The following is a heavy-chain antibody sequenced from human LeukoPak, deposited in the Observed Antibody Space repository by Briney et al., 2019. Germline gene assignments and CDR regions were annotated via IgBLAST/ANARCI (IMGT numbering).Heavy chain of an antibody. Sequence: GASVKVSCKASGCTFTGYYMHWVRQAPGQGLEWMGWINPNSGGTNYAQKFQGRVTMTRDTSISTAYMELSRLRSDDTAVYYCARGWAYYYDSSGHYYFDYWGQGTLVTVSS. J-gene: IGHJ4*02. V-gene: IGHV1-2*02. CDR3: ARGWAYYYDSSGHYYFDY. CDR2: INPNSGGT. CDR1: GCTFTGYY. D-gene: IGHD3-22*01.